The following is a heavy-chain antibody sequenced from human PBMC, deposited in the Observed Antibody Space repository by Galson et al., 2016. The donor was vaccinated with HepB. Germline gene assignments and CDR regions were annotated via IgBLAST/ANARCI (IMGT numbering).Heavy chain of an antibody. CDR2: ISNSGGRT. D-gene: IGHD3-22*01. V-gene: IGHV3-23*01. CDR3: AKDPNYYDSSGYIWGAFDI. CDR1: GFTFRSYA. J-gene: IGHJ3*02. Sequence: SLRLSCAASGFTFRSYAMTWVRQAPGKGLEWVSEISNSGGRTYYADSVKGRFTISRDSSKNTLSLQMNSLRAEDTAVYYCAKDPNYYDSSGYIWGAFDIWGQGTMVTVSS.